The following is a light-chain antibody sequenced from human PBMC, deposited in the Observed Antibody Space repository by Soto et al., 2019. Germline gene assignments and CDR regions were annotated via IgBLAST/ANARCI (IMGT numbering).Light chain of an antibody. Sequence: DLQMTQSPSSLSASVGDRVTITCQASQDISNYLNWYQQKPGKAPKLLIYDASNLETGVPSRFSGSGYGTDFTFTISSLQPEDIATYYCQQYDNLPFGGGTKVEIK. V-gene: IGKV1-33*01. CDR2: DAS. J-gene: IGKJ4*01. CDR1: QDISNY. CDR3: QQYDNLP.